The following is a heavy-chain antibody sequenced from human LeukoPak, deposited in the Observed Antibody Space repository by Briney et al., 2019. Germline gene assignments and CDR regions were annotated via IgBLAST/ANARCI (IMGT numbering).Heavy chain of an antibody. Sequence: GGSLRLSCAASGFTFSSYAMSWVRQAPGKGLEWVSAISGSGSSTYYADSVKGRFTISRDNSKNTLYLQMNSLRAEDTAVYYCAKAPEYYYGSGSYYFDYWGQGTLVTVSS. CDR1: GFTFSSYA. J-gene: IGHJ4*02. CDR3: AKAPEYYYGSGSYYFDY. CDR2: ISGSGSST. V-gene: IGHV3-23*01. D-gene: IGHD3-10*01.